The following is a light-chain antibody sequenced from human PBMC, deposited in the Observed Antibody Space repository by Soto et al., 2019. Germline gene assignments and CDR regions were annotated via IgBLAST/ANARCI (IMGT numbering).Light chain of an antibody. CDR1: SSDVGGYSY. CDR3: ASYTTSSTYV. J-gene: IGLJ1*01. Sequence: QSVLTQPASVSGSLGLSLAISCTGTSSDVGGYSYVSCYQQQPGKAPKLVISDVSNRPSGVSDRFSGSKSGNTASLTISGLQTEDDTDYYCASYTTSSTYVFGTGT. V-gene: IGLV2-14*01. CDR2: DVS.